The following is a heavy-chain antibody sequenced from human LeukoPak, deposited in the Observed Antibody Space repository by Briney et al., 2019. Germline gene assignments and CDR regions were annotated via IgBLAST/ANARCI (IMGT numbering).Heavy chain of an antibody. CDR3: ARDSSGYWYGWFDP. CDR1: GYTFTGYY. V-gene: IGHV1-2*02. J-gene: IGHJ5*02. Sequence: GASVKVSCKASGYTFTGYYMHWVRQAPGQGLEWMGWITPNSGGTNYAQKFQGRVTMTTDTSTSTAYMELRSLRSDDTAVYYCARDSSGYWYGWFDPWGQGTLVTVSS. D-gene: IGHD3-22*01. CDR2: ITPNSGGT.